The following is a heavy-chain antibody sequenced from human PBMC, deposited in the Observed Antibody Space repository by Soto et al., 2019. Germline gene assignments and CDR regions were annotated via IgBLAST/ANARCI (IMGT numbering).Heavy chain of an antibody. CDR2: IYSGGST. CDR1: GFTVSINY. Sequence: GSLRLSCAASGFTVSINYMSWVLQAPGKGLEWVSVIYSGGSTYYADSVKGRFTISRDNSKNTLYLQMNSLRAEDTAVYYCAGAPELPAAFAFDIWGQGTMVT. V-gene: IGHV3-53*01. D-gene: IGHD1-26*01. CDR3: AGAPELPAAFAFDI. J-gene: IGHJ3*02.